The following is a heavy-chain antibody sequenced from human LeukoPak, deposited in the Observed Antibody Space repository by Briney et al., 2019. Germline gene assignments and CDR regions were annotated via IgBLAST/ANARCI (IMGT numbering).Heavy chain of an antibody. CDR3: ARGQGYSYGLYY. J-gene: IGHJ4*02. D-gene: IGHD5-18*01. V-gene: IGHV4-34*01. CDR1: GGSFSGYY. CDR2: INHGGST. Sequence: SETLSLTCAVYGGSFSGYYWSWIRQPPGKGLEWIGEINHGGSTNYNPSLKSRVTISVDTSKNQFSLKLSSVTAAGTAVYYCARGQGYSYGLYYWGQGTLVTVSS.